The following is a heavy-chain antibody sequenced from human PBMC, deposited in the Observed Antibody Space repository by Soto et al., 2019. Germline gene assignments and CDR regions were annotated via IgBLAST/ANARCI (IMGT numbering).Heavy chain of an antibody. CDR2: VTYDSSEK. V-gene: IGHV3-30*18. J-gene: IGHJ4*02. CDR1: GFSFFNYG. CDR3: GKAGGSELRYFDWPEVGV. D-gene: IGHD3-9*01. Sequence: QVHVVESGGGVVQPGTSLRLSCTASGFSFFNYGFAWIRQAPGKGLEWVAVVTYDSSEKYYADSVKGRFTISRYNSKNTVYLQMDSLQHNDSALYYCGKAGGSELRYFDWPEVGVWGQGTLVTVSS.